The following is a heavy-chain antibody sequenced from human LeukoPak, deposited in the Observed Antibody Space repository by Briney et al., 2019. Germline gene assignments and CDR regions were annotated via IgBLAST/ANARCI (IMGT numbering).Heavy chain of an antibody. CDR2: IYNTGST. CDR1: GGSISIGDYS. J-gene: IGHJ4*02. V-gene: IGHV4-30-4*01. D-gene: IGHD4-11*01. Sequence: SQTLSLTCTVSGGSISIGDYSWTWIRQTPGQGLEWIGNIYNTGSTHFNPSLRSRLSLPLDTSKNQFSLKLTSVTAADTAVYYCARGYSDYSLGYWGQGSLVIVSS. CDR3: ARGYSDYSLGY.